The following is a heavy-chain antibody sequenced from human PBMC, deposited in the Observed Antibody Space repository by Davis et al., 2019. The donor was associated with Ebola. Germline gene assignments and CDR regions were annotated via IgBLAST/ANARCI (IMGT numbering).Heavy chain of an antibody. D-gene: IGHD3-22*01. Sequence: GGSLRLSCSVSGITFNYDAMHWVRQAPGKGLEWVAVVSNDGSKEDYADSVKGRFTISRDNSKNTLYLQMNRLRAEDTAVYYCARVAYFDKSGYFPVDYWGQGTLVTVSS. J-gene: IGHJ4*02. CDR3: ARVAYFDKSGYFPVDY. V-gene: IGHV3-30*14. CDR2: VSNDGSKE. CDR1: GITFNYDA.